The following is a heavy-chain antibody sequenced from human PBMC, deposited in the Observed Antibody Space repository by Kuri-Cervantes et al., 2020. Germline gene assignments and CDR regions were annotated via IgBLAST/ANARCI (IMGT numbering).Heavy chain of an antibody. J-gene: IGHJ4*02. CDR2: IYPGDSDT. CDR3: ARVREQWLWGSYYFDY. V-gene: IGHV5-51*01. Sequence: GESLKISCKGSGYSFTSYWIGWVRQMPGKGLEWMGIIYPGDSDTRYSPSFQGQVTISADKSISTAYLQWSSLKASDTAMYYCARVREQWLWGSYYFDYWGQGTLVTVSS. D-gene: IGHD6-19*01. CDR1: GYSFTSYW.